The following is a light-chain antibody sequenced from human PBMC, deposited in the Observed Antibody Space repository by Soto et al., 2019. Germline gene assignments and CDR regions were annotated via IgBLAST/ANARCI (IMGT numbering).Light chain of an antibody. CDR3: ERSSGTHWS. Sequence: DIVMTQSPDSLAVSLGERATINCKSSQSVLYSSNNQNYLAWYQQKPGQPPKLLIYWASTRASGVPDRFSGRGSGTDFEHIIRSQRAEDVAVYCCERSSGTHWSFGQGTMLEI. J-gene: IGKJ2*03. V-gene: IGKV4-1*01. CDR1: QSVLYSSNNQNY. CDR2: WAS.